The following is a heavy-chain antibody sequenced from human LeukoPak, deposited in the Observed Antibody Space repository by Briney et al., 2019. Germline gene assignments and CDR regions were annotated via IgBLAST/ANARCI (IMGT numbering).Heavy chain of an antibody. V-gene: IGHV1-18*01. Sequence: GASVKVSYKASGYTFTSYGISWVRQAPGQGLEWMGWISAYNGNTNYAQKLQGRVTMTTDTSTSTAYMELRSLRSGDTAVYYCARATSGYDSWGYFDYWGQGTLVTVSS. J-gene: IGHJ4*02. CDR1: GYTFTSYG. CDR3: ARATSGYDSWGYFDY. D-gene: IGHD5-12*01. CDR2: ISAYNGNT.